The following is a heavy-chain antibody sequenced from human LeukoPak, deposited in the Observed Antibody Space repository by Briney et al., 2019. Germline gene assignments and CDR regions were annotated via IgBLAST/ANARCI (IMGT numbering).Heavy chain of an antibody. CDR1: GFTFSSYG. CDR3: AKVHRIAAAGTGPDY. V-gene: IGHV3-21*01. J-gene: IGHJ4*02. D-gene: IGHD6-13*01. CDR2: ISSSSSYI. Sequence: GGSLRLSCAASGFTFSSYGMNWVRQAPGKGLEWVSSISSSSSYIYYADSVKGRFTISRDNAKNSLYLQMNSLRAEDTAVYYCAKVHRIAAAGTGPDYWGQGTLVTVSS.